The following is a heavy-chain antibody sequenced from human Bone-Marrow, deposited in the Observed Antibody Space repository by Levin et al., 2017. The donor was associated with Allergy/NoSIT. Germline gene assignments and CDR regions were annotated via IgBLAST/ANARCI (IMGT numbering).Heavy chain of an antibody. V-gene: IGHV4-34*01. D-gene: IGHD3-10*01. J-gene: IGHJ5*02. CDR2: INHSGST. CDR1: GGSFSGSY. CDR3: ARRQTLWFRELHWFDP. Sequence: SQTLSLPCAVYGGSFSGSYWSWIRQPPGKGLEWIGEINHSGSTNYNPSLKSRVTISVDTSKNQFSLKLSSVTAADTAVYYCARRQTLWFRELHWFDPWGQGTLVTVSS.